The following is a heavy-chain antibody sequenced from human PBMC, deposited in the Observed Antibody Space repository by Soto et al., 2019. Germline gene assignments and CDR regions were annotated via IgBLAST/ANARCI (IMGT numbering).Heavy chain of an antibody. CDR3: ARYDYNGYYFDY. V-gene: IGHV1-46*01. J-gene: IGHJ4*02. CDR1: GYTFTSYG. CDR2: INPSGGST. D-gene: IGHD4-4*01. Sequence: GASVKVSCKASGYTFTSYGISWVRQAPGQGYGWMGIINPSGGSTTYAQKFQGRVTMTRDTSTTTVYMELSSLKSEDTAVYYCARYDYNGYYFDYWGQGTLVTVSS.